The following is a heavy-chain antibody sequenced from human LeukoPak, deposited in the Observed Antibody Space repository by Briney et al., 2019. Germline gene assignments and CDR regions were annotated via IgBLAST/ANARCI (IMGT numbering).Heavy chain of an antibody. CDR1: GGSISSYY. Sequence: PSETLSLTCTVSGGSISSYYWSWIRQPAGKGLEWIGRIYNSGSTNYNPSLKSRVTMSVDTSKNQTSLKLTSVTAADTAVYYCARGGSISGTSRHLDYWGQGTLVTVSS. V-gene: IGHV4-4*07. D-gene: IGHD1-7*01. CDR3: ARGGSISGTSRHLDY. CDR2: IYNSGST. J-gene: IGHJ4*02.